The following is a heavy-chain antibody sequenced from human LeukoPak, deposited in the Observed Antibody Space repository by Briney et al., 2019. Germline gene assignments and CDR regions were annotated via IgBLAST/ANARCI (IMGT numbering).Heavy chain of an antibody. CDR3: TTEVVAGCSYGFIFDY. CDR1: GFTFSDYY. J-gene: IGHJ4*02. V-gene: IGHV3-11*04. CDR2: ISSSGSTI. D-gene: IGHD5-18*01. Sequence: TGGSLRLSCAASGFTFSDYYMSWIRQAPGKGLEWVSYISSSGSTIYYADSVKGRFTISRDNAKNSLYLQMNSLRAEDTAVYYCTTEVVAGCSYGFIFDYWGQGTLVTVSS.